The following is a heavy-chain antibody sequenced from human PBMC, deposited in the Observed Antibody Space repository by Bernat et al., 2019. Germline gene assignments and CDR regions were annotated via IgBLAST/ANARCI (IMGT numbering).Heavy chain of an antibody. CDR2: INHSGST. V-gene: IGHV4-34*01. J-gene: IGHJ4*02. Sequence: QVQLQQWGAGLLKPSETLSLTCAVYGGSFSGYYWSWIRQPPGKGLEWIGEINHSGSTNYNPSLKSRVTISVDTSKNQFSLKLSSVTAADTAVYYCAIYSGSYYFDYWGQGTLVTVSS. CDR3: AIYSGSYYFDY. CDR1: GGSFSGYY. D-gene: IGHD1-26*01.